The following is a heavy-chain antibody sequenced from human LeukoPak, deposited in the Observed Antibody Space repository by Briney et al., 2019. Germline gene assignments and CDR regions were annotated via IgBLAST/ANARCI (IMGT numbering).Heavy chain of an antibody. J-gene: IGHJ4*02. D-gene: IGHD3-9*01. CDR1: VGSFSGYY. CDR2: INHSGST. V-gene: IGHV4-34*01. Sequence: SETLSLTCAVYVGSFSGYYWSWIRQPPGKGLEWIGEINHSGSTNYNPSLKSRVTISVDTSKNQFSLKLSSVTAADTAVYYCARGVVRYFDWLLSTHPYYFDYWGQGTLVTVSS. CDR3: ARGVVRYFDWLLSTHPYYFDY.